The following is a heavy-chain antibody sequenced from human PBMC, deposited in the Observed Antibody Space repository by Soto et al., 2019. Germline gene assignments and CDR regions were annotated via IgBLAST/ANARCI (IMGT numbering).Heavy chain of an antibody. Sequence: QVQLQQWGAGLLKPSETLSLTCAVYGGSFSGYYWSWIRQPPGKGLEWIGEINHSGSTNYNPSLKSRVTISVDTSKNLFSLKLSSVTAADTAVYYCARARARIAVAASNFDYWGQGTLVTVSS. V-gene: IGHV4-34*01. CDR2: INHSGST. CDR1: GGSFSGYY. D-gene: IGHD6-19*01. CDR3: ARARARIAVAASNFDY. J-gene: IGHJ4*02.